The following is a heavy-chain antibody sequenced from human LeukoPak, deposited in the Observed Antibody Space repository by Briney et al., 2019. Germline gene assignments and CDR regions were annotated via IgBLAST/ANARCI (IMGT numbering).Heavy chain of an antibody. V-gene: IGHV1-69*04. CDR3: ARGYYYDSSGNFDY. CDR1: GGTFSSYA. Sequence: ASVKVSCKASGGTFSSYAISWVRQAPGQGLEWMGRIIPILGIANYAQKFQGRVTITADKSTSTAYMELSSLRSEDTAVYYCARGYYYDSSGNFDYWGQGTLVTVSS. D-gene: IGHD3-22*01. J-gene: IGHJ4*02. CDR2: IIPILGIA.